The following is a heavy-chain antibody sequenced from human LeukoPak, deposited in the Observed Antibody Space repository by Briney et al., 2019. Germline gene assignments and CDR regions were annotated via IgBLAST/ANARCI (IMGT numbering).Heavy chain of an antibody. CDR2: IYYSGST. D-gene: IGHD3-10*01. J-gene: IGHJ5*02. V-gene: IGHV4-59*08. Sequence: SETLSLTCTVSGGSISSYYWSWIRQPPGKGLEWIGYIYYSGSTNYNPSLKSRVTISVDTSKNQFSLKLSSVTAADTAVYYCARHQVDITMVRGVTTWFDPWGQGTLVTVSS. CDR3: ARHQVDITMVRGVTTWFDP. CDR1: GGSISSYY.